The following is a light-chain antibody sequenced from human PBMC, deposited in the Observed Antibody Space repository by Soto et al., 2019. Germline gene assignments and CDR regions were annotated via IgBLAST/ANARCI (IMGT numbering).Light chain of an antibody. CDR3: SSYAGGNNVV. J-gene: IGLJ2*01. Sequence: QSALTQPPSASGSPGQSVTFSCTGTSSDVGGYNYVSWYQHHPGKAHKLMIYEVNTRPSGVPDRFSGSKSGNTASLTVSGLQAEDEADYYCSSYAGGNNVVFGEGTKLTVL. CDR2: EVN. CDR1: SSDVGGYNY. V-gene: IGLV2-8*01.